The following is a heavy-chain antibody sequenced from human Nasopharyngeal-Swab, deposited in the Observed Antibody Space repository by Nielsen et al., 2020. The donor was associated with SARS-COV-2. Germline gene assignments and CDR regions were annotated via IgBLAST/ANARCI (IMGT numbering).Heavy chain of an antibody. J-gene: IGHJ6*02. D-gene: IGHD4-17*01. Sequence: GGSLRLSCAASGFTFSRYAMSWVRQAPGKGLEWVSGISWNSGSIGYADSVKGRFTISRDNAKNSLYLQMNSLRAEDTALYYCATGGYGDYSDYYYYGMDVWGQGTTVTVSS. CDR2: ISWNSGSI. CDR1: GFTFSRYA. CDR3: ATGGYGDYSDYYYYGMDV. V-gene: IGHV3-9*01.